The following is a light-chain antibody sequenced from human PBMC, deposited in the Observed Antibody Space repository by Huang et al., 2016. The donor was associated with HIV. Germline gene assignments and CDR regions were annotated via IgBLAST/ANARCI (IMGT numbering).Light chain of an antibody. Sequence: DIQMTQSSSTLSASVGDRVTIACRASQSISTWLAWYQQKPRRAPNLLIYGASTLESGVPSRFSGGGSGTDFTLTISSLQADDFATYFCQQYNNFPWTFGQGTKVEV. CDR3: QQYNNFPWT. CDR2: GAS. CDR1: QSISTW. J-gene: IGKJ1*01. V-gene: IGKV1-5*03.